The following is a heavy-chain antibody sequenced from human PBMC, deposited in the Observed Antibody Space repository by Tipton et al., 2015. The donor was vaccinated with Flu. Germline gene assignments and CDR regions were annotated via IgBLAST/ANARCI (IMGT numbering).Heavy chain of an antibody. Sequence: TLSLTCTVSGGSISSGSYYWSWIRQPAGKGLEWIGRIYTSGSTNYNPSRKSRVTISVDTSKNQFSLKLSSVTAADTAVYYCAREGGSYWYFDLWGRGTLVTVSS. D-gene: IGHD1-26*01. CDR1: GGSISSGSYY. J-gene: IGHJ2*01. V-gene: IGHV4-61*02. CDR2: IYTSGST. CDR3: AREGGSYWYFDL.